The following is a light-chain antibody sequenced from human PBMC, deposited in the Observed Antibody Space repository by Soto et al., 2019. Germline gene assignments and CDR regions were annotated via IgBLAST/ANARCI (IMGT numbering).Light chain of an antibody. J-gene: IGKJ1*01. CDR2: DAS. V-gene: IGKV1-5*01. Sequence: GDRVTITCRASQSISSWLAWYQQKPGKAPKLLIYDASSLESGVPSRFSGSGSGTEFTLTISSLQPDDFATYYCQQYNSYVWTFGQGTKV. CDR1: QSISSW. CDR3: QQYNSYVWT.